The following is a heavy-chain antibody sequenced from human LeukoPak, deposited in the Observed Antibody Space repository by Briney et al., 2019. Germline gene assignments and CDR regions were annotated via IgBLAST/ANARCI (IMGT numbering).Heavy chain of an antibody. CDR1: GGSISSGGYS. D-gene: IGHD3-3*01. Sequence: PSETVSLTCAVSGGSISSGGYSWSWIRQPPGKGLEWIGYIYHSGSTYYNPSLKSRVTISVDRSKNQFSLKLRSVTATDTAVYFCARERNDFWSGYYTGEEYHYYMDVWGKGTTVTVS. J-gene: IGHJ6*03. CDR3: ARERNDFWSGYYTGEEYHYYMDV. CDR2: IYHSGST. V-gene: IGHV4-30-2*01.